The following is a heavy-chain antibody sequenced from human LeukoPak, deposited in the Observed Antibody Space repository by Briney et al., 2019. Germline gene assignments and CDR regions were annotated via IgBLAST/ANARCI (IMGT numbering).Heavy chain of an antibody. Sequence: SETLSLTCAVYGGSFSGYYWSWIRQPPGKGLEWIGEINHSGSTNYNPSLKSRVTISVDTSKNQFSLKLSSVTAADTAVYYCARDTTTVTTGGFDSWGQGTLVTVSS. CDR3: ARDTTTVTTGGFDS. CDR2: INHSGST. J-gene: IGHJ4*02. V-gene: IGHV4-34*01. CDR1: GGSFSGYY. D-gene: IGHD4-17*01.